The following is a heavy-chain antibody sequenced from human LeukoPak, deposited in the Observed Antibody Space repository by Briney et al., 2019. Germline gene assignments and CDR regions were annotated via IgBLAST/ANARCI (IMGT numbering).Heavy chain of an antibody. CDR1: GGSISSGGYY. J-gene: IGHJ6*04. Sequence: PSQTLSRTCTVSGGSISSGGYYWSWIRQHPGKGLEWIGYIYYSGSTYYNPSLKSRVTISVDTSKNQFSLKLSSVTAADTSVYYCARDSPPWIAAAGTDYYYGMDVWGKGTTVTVSS. D-gene: IGHD6-13*01. V-gene: IGHV4-31*03. CDR2: IYYSGST. CDR3: ARDSPPWIAAAGTDYYYGMDV.